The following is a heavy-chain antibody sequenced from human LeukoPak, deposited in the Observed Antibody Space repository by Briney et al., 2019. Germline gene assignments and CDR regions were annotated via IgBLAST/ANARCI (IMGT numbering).Heavy chain of an antibody. D-gene: IGHD3-22*01. CDR1: GFTFSTYW. V-gene: IGHV3-74*01. J-gene: IGHJ1*01. CDR3: ARAPSEIGGYYPEYFRH. CDR2: IKSDGGI. Sequence: GGSLRLSCAASGFTFSTYWMHWVRQAPGKGLVWVSRIKSDGGINYADSVKGRFTISRGIAKKTVPLQMNSLRPEDTGVYYCARAPSEIGGYYPEYFRHWGQGTLVTVSS.